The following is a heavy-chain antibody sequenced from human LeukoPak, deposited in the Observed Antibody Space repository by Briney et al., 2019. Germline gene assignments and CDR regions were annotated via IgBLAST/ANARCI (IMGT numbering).Heavy chain of an antibody. V-gene: IGHV3-23*01. CDR1: GFTFSNYA. CDR2: IRGSDFSA. CDR3: AKDRYVGGTYLTSVDY. D-gene: IGHD1-26*01. Sequence: GGSLRLSCAASGFTFSNYAMSWVRQAPGKGLEWVSGIRGSDFSAFYADSVQGRFTVSRDNSKNTLYLQMNSLRAEDTAVYYCAKDRYVGGTYLTSVDYWGQGTLVTVSS. J-gene: IGHJ4*02.